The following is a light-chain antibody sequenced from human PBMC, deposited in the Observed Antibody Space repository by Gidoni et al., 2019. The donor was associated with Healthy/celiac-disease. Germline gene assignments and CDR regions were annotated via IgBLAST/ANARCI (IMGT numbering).Light chain of an antibody. CDR3: QQYGSSPLT. V-gene: IGKV3-20*01. J-gene: IGKJ1*01. Sequence: EIVLTQSPGTLSLSPGERATLSCRASQSVSSSYLAWYQQKPGQAPRLLIYGASSRATGIPDRVSGRGSGTDFTLTISRLEPEDVAVYYCQQYGSSPLTFXQXTKVEIK. CDR1: QSVSSSY. CDR2: GAS.